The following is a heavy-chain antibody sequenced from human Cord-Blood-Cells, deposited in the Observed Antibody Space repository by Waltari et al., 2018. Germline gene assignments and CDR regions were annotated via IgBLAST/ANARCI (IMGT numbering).Heavy chain of an antibody. Sequence: QVQMVQSGAEVKKPGSSVKVSCKASGCTFSSYAISWVRQDPGQGLEWMGGSIPIFGTANYAQKFQGRVTITADESTSTAYMELSSLRSEDTAVYYCARVDCSSTSCYDAFDIWGQGTMVTVSS. J-gene: IGHJ3*02. D-gene: IGHD2-2*01. CDR2: SIPIFGTA. CDR1: GCTFSSYA. CDR3: ARVDCSSTSCYDAFDI. V-gene: IGHV1-69*01.